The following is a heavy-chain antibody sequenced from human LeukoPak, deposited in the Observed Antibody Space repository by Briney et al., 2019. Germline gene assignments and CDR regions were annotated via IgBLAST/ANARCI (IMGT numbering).Heavy chain of an antibody. J-gene: IGHJ4*02. Sequence: ASVKVSCKASGYTFTSYGVSWVRQAPGQGLEWMGWISAYNGNTNYAQKLQGRVTMTTDTSTSTAYMELRSLRPDDTAVYYCARVSNYDILTGERWGQGTLVTVSS. V-gene: IGHV1-18*04. D-gene: IGHD3-9*01. CDR2: ISAYNGNT. CDR3: ARVSNYDILTGER. CDR1: GYTFTSYG.